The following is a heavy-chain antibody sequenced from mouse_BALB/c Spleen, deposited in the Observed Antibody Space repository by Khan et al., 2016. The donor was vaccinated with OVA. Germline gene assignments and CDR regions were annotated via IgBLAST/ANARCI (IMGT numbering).Heavy chain of an antibody. Sequence: VQLQQPGPDLVKPGASVKISCEASGYSFTLYYMSWVKQSHGKSLEWIGRVNPNTDNINYNQEFKGKAILTVDKSSNTAYMELRSLTSEDSAVYFCARGYDFFASWGQGTLVTVSA. CDR3: ARGYDFFAS. D-gene: IGHD2-14*01. J-gene: IGHJ3*01. CDR2: VNPNTDNI. CDR1: GYSFTLYY. V-gene: IGHV1-26*01.